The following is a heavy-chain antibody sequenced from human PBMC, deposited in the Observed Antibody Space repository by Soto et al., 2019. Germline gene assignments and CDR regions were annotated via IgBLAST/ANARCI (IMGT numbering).Heavy chain of an antibody. Sequence: EVHLLESGGGLVQPGGSLRLSCTASGFTFSSYAMTWVRQAPGRGLEGVSGITASGGRTFYADSVKGRFTISRDNSRXXXXXXXXXXXXXXXXXYYCAKDTRYADYVRWFDSWGQGTLVTVSS. CDR2: ITASGGRT. D-gene: IGHD4-17*01. CDR1: GFTFSSYA. V-gene: IGHV3-23*01. J-gene: IGHJ5*01. CDR3: AKDTRYADYVRWFDS.